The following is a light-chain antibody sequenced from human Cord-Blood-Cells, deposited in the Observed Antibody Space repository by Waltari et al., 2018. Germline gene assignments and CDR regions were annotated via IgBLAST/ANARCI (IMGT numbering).Light chain of an antibody. CDR1: SSDVGGYNY. V-gene: IGLV2-14*03. J-gene: IGLJ3*02. Sequence: QSALTQPASVSGSPGQSITISCTGTSSDVGGYNYVSWYQRHPGKAPKLMIYDASNRPSGVSNRFSGSKSGNTASLTISGLQAEDEADYYCSSYTSSSTLWVFGGGTKLTVL. CDR3: SSYTSSSTLWV. CDR2: DAS.